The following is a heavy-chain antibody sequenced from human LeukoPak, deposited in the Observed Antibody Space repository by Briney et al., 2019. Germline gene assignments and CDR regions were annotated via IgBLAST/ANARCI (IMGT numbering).Heavy chain of an antibody. J-gene: IGHJ3*02. CDR2: IYPGDSDT. Sequence: GESLKISCKGSGYSFTSYWIGWVRQMPGKGLEWVGIIYPGDSDTRYSPSFQGQVTISADKSISTAYLQWSSLKASDTAMYYCARQNTAMVGAFDIWGQGTMVTVSS. CDR1: GYSFTSYW. V-gene: IGHV5-51*01. D-gene: IGHD5-18*01. CDR3: ARQNTAMVGAFDI.